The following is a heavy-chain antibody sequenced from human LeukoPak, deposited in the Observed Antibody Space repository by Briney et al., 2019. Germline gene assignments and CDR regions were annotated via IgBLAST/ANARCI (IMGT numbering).Heavy chain of an antibody. CDR2: INPSGGST. CDR1: GYTFSSYY. CDR3: AREGTAGFDY. V-gene: IGHV1-46*01. D-gene: IGHD2-21*02. J-gene: IGHJ4*02. Sequence: ASVKVSCKASGYTFSSYYMHWVRQAPGQGLEWMGIINPSGGSTSYAQKFQGRVTITRETSTRTVYMELSSLRSEDTAVYYCAREGTAGFDYWGQRTLVTVSS.